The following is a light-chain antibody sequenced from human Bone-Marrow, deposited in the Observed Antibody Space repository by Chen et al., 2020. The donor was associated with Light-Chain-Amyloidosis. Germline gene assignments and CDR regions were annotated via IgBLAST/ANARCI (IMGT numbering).Light chain of an antibody. CDR2: DAS. CDR3: QQRSNWPLT. CDR1: QSVSSY. V-gene: IGKV3-11*01. Sequence: EIVWTQTPANLSLSPGESATLSCRASQSVSSYLAWCQQKTGQAPRLLIYDASNGATGIPARFSGSGSGTDFTLNISSLVPEDFAVYYCQQRSNWPLTFGGGTKVEIK. J-gene: IGKJ4*01.